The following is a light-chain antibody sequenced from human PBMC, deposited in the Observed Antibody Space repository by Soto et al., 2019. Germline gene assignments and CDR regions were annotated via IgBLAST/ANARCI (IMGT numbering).Light chain of an antibody. CDR2: DAS. J-gene: IGKJ1*01. Sequence: DLQMTQSPSTLSASVGDRVIITCRPSQSISSWLAWYQQKPGKAPKLLIYDASSLESGVPSRFSGSGSGTEFTLTISSLQPDDSASYYCQNYNSYPRTFGQGTKVDIK. CDR1: QSISSW. V-gene: IGKV1-5*01. CDR3: QNYNSYPRT.